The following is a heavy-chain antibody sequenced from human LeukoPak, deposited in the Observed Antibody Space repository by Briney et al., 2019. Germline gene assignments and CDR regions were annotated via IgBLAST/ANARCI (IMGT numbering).Heavy chain of an antibody. CDR1: GFTVSSNY. J-gene: IGHJ6*02. CDR3: ARDGYNSGSPFVGYYYYGMDV. V-gene: IGHV3-66*01. D-gene: IGHD1-26*01. CDR2: IYSGGST. Sequence: GGSLRLSCAASGFTVSSNYMSWVRQAPGKGLEWVSVIYSGGSTYYADSVKGRFTISRDNSKNTLYLQMNSLRAEDTAVYYCARDGYNSGSPFVGYYYYGMDVWGQGTTVTVSS.